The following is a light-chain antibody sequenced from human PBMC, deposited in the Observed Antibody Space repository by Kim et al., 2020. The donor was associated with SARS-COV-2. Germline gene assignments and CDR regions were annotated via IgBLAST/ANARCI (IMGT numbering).Light chain of an antibody. CDR1: ESVSKY. CDR2: DTS. CDR3: QQRYGWPPIT. V-gene: IGKV3-11*01. J-gene: IGKJ5*01. Sequence: EIVLTQSPATLSLYPGERATLSCRASESVSKYLAWYQQKPGQAPRLLIYDTSNRATGIPARFSGGGSGTDFTLTISSLEPEDFAVYYCQQRYGWPPITFGQGTRLEIK.